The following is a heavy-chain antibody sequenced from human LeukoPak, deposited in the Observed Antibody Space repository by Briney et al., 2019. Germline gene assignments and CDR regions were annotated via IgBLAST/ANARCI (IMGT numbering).Heavy chain of an antibody. Sequence: PGGSLRLSCAASEFTFSNYGMHWVRQAPGKGLEWVAFIRYDGTNKYYADSAKGRFTISRDNSKNTLYLKMNSLRGEDTAVYYCARRSSSGWYPDYYYYYMDVWGKGTTVTISS. CDR2: IRYDGTNK. D-gene: IGHD6-19*01. CDR1: EFTFSNYG. V-gene: IGHV3-30*02. CDR3: ARRSSSGWYPDYYYYYMDV. J-gene: IGHJ6*03.